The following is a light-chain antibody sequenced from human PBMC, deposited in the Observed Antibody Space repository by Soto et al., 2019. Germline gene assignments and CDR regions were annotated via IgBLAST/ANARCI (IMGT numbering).Light chain of an antibody. Sequence: SVLTQSPGTLSLSPGERATLSCRASQSVRSNYLAWYQQKPGQAPRLLIYGASSRATGIPDRFSGSGSGTDFTLTISRLEPEDFAVYYCQQLGTFGQGTKVAIK. CDR1: QSVRSNY. J-gene: IGKJ1*01. V-gene: IGKV3-20*01. CDR2: GAS. CDR3: QQLGT.